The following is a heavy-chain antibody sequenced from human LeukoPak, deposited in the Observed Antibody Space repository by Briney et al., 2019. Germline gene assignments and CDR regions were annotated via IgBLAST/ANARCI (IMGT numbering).Heavy chain of an antibody. J-gene: IGHJ4*02. D-gene: IGHD5-12*01. CDR2: ISSSGSTI. CDR3: ARGASRLLIN. V-gene: IGHV3-48*03. Sequence: GGSLRLSCAASGFTFSSYAMNWVRQAPGKGLEWVSYISSSGSTIYYADSVKGRFTISRDNAKNSLYLQMNSLRAEDTAVYYCARGASRLLINWGQGTLVTVSS. CDR1: GFTFSSYA.